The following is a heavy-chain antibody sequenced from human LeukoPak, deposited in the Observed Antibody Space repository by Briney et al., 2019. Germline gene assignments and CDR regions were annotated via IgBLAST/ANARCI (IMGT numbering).Heavy chain of an antibody. CDR2: IYGAAET. J-gene: IGHJ4*02. CDR3: ARDGKSGEMASFDY. V-gene: IGHV3-66*02. CDR1: GLTVSSNY. Sequence: GGSLRLSCAISGLTVSSNYMAWVRQAPGKGLEWDTVIYGAAETYYVDSVKGRFTISRDNSKNTVYLQMNSLRPEDTAVYYCARDGKSGEMASFDYWGQGTLVTVSS. D-gene: IGHD5-24*01.